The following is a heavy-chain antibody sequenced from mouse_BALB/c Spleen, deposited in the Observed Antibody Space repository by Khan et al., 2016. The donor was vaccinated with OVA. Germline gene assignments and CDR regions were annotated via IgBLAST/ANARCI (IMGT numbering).Heavy chain of an antibody. CDR1: GFSLNTYG. J-gene: IGHJ3*01. D-gene: IGHD2-14*01. V-gene: IGHV2-2*01. CDR2: IRSAGST. Sequence: QVQLQQSGPGLVQPSQSLSITCTVSGFSLNTYGIHWIRQSQGKGLEWLGVIRSAGSTDYNGAFISRLSITKDNSKSQVFFRMSSLQADDTAIYYCARNSYMYDFTYWGQGTLVIVSA. CDR3: ARNSYMYDFTY.